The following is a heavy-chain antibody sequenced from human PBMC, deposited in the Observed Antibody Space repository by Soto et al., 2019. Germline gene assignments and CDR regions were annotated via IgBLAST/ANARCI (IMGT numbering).Heavy chain of an antibody. Sequence: NPGGSLRLSGAATGFNFNIHAMSWVRQAPGKGLEWVGRIKSKTDGGTTDYAAPVKGRFTISRDDSKNTLYLQMNSLKTEDTAVYYCTTDIEARHSPYYYYGMDVWGQGTTVPVYS. CDR3: TTDIEARHSPYYYYGMDV. V-gene: IGHV3-15*01. CDR2: IKSKTDGGTT. CDR1: GFNFNIHA. D-gene: IGHD6-6*01. J-gene: IGHJ6*02.